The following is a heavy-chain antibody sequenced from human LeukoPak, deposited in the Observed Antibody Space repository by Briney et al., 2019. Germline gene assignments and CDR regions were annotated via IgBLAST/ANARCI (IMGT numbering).Heavy chain of an antibody. CDR3: AKGSGARRPYYFDY. Sequence: GGSLRLSCATSGFTFNNYAMSWLRQAPGKGLEWVSAISHNGDSTYYADSVKGRFTISRDNYKNTLYLQMNSLRAEDTAVYYCAKGSGARRPYYFDYWGQGTLVTVSS. CDR2: ISHNGDST. D-gene: IGHD3-10*01. CDR1: GFTFNNYA. J-gene: IGHJ4*02. V-gene: IGHV3-23*01.